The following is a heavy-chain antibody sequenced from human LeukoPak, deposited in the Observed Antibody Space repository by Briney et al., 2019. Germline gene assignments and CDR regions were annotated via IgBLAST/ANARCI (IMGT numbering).Heavy chain of an antibody. D-gene: IGHD3-22*01. V-gene: IGHV3-21*01. CDR2: ISSSSSYI. CDR1: GVTFSSYS. Sequence: PGGSLRLSCAASGVTFSSYSMNWVRQAPGKGLEWVSSISSSSSYIYYADSVKGRFTISRDNAKNSLYLQMNSLRAEDTAVYYCARGPKTYYYDSSGYPVYWGQGTLVTVSS. J-gene: IGHJ4*02. CDR3: ARGPKTYYYDSSGYPVY.